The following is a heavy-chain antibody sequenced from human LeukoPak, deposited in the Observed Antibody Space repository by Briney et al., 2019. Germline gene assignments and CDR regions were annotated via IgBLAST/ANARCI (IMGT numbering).Heavy chain of an antibody. CDR3: ARESKVAAGAY. Sequence: SETLSLTCTVSGGSISSRDYYWSWIRQHPGKGLEWIGYIYSSESTYYNPSLQGRVTMSIDTSKSQFSLRLSPVTAADTAVYFCARESKVAAGAYWGQGSLVTVSS. CDR2: IYSSEST. D-gene: IGHD2-15*01. V-gene: IGHV4-31*03. CDR1: GGSISSRDYY. J-gene: IGHJ4*02.